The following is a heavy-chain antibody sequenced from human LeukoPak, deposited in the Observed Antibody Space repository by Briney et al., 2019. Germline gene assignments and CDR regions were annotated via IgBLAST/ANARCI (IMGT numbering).Heavy chain of an antibody. CDR3: ARSPDGSSAIDY. Sequence: SEALSLACTVSGGSISSSYWSWFRQPPGRGLEWIVYISYSGSTSYTPTLKSRVTISVDTSKNQFSLNLSSVTAAATAVYYCARSPDGSSAIDYWGQGTLVTVSS. CDR2: ISYSGST. CDR1: GGSISSSY. D-gene: IGHD2-15*01. J-gene: IGHJ4*02. V-gene: IGHV4-59*08.